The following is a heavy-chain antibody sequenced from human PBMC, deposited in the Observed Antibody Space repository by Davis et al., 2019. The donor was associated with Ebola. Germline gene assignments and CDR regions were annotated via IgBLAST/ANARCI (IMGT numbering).Heavy chain of an antibody. CDR3: ARVLSRVGAFDI. CDR2: INPNSGGT. D-gene: IGHD3-3*02. Sequence: ASVKVSCEASGGTFSSYAISWVRQAPGQGLEWMGWINPNSGGTNYAQKFQGWVTMTRDTSISTAYMELSRLRSDDTAVYYCARVLSRVGAFDIWGQGTMVTVSS. CDR1: GGTFSSYA. J-gene: IGHJ3*02. V-gene: IGHV1-2*04.